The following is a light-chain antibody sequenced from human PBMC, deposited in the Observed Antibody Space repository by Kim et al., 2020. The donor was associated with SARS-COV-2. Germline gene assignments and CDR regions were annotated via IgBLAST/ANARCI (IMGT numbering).Light chain of an antibody. V-gene: IGLV2-8*01. J-gene: IGLJ3*02. CDR1: SSDVGGYKY. CDR2: EVS. CDR3: SSYASSNTWV. Sequence: GQAVTISCTGTSSDVGGYKYVAWYQKHPGKAPKLMIYEVSKRPSGVSNRFSGSKSGNTASLTVSGLQAEDEADYYCSSYASSNTWVFGGGTKLTVL.